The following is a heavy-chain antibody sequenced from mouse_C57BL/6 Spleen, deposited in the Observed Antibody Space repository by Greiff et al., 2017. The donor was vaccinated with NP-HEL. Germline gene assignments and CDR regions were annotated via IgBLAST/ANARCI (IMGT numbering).Heavy chain of an antibody. CDR1: GYTFTDYY. V-gene: IGHV1-76*01. D-gene: IGHD2-3*01. J-gene: IGHJ4*01. CDR2: IYPGSGNT. CDR3: AYDGYFTDYAMDY. Sequence: VKVVESGAELVRPGASVKLSCTASGYTFTDYYINWVKQRTGQGLEWIARIYPGSGNTYYNEKFTGKATLTAEKSSSTAYMELSSLTSEDSAVYFCAYDGYFTDYAMDYWGQGTSVTVSS.